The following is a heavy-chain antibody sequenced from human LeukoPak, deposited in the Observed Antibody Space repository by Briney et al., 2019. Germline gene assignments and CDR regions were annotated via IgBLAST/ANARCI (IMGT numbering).Heavy chain of an antibody. J-gene: IGHJ6*02. CDR2: ISSSSGYI. CDR3: ASHRGATMIRGVVHYYYGMDV. D-gene: IGHD3-10*01. Sequence: GGSLRLSCAASGFTLSNYGVTWVRKAPGKGLEWVSYISSSSGYIYYADSVMGRFSISRDNAKNSVYLQMNSLRADDAAVYYCASHRGATMIRGVVHYYYGMDVWGQGATVTVSS. V-gene: IGHV3-21*01. CDR1: GFTLSNYG.